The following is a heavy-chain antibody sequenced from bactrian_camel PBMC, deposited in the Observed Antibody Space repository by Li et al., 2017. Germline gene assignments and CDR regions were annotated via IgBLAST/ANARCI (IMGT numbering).Heavy chain of an antibody. CDR1: GFTFNGYW. Sequence: HVQLVESGGGLVQPGGSLRLSCAASGFTFNGYWMYWVRQAPGKGLEWVSAINTGGETTYYADSVKGRFTISISKDNAKNTLHLQMNGLKLEDTAMYYCAAPALFLSTCQESDFNTWGQGTQVTVS. CDR2: INTGGETT. CDR3: AAPALFLSTCQESDFNT. J-gene: IGHJ6*01. V-gene: IGHV3S1*01.